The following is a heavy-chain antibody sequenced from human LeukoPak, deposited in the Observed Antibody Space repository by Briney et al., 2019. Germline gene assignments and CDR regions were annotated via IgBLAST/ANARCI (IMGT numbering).Heavy chain of an antibody. CDR1: GASVTTGGYF. Sequence: SETLSLTCTVSGASVTTGGYFWTWIRQHPGKGLEWIGEINHSGSTNYNPSLKSRVTISVDTSKNQFSLKLSSVTAADTAVYYCARCIVVVPAASWGTMCYFDYWGQGTLVTVSS. CDR3: ARCIVVVPAASWGTMCYFDY. CDR2: INHSGST. D-gene: IGHD2-2*01. V-gene: IGHV4-34*01. J-gene: IGHJ4*02.